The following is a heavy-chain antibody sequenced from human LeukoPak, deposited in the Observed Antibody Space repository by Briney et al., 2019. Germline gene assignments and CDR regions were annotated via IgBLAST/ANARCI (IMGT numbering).Heavy chain of an antibody. D-gene: IGHD2-15*01. CDR3: AKARYCSGGSCYSDY. CDR2: ISGSGGSI. J-gene: IGHJ4*02. CDR1: GFTFSSYA. Sequence: GGSLRLSCAASGFTFSSYAMSWVRQAPGKGLEWVSGISGSGGSIYYADSVKGRFTISRDNSKNTLYLQMNSLRAEDTAVYYCAKARYCSGGSCYSDYWGQGTLVTVSS. V-gene: IGHV3-23*01.